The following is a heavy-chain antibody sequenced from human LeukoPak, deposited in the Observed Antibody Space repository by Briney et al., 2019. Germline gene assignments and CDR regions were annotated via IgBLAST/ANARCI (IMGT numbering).Heavy chain of an antibody. CDR3: AKSMRRGDILTGSYYMDV. CDR2: IRYDGSNK. J-gene: IGHJ6*03. D-gene: IGHD3-9*01. V-gene: IGHV3-30*02. CDR1: GFTFSSYD. Sequence: PGGSLRLSCAASGFTFSSYDIHWVRQAPGKGLEWVAFIRYDGSNKYYADSVKGRFTISRDNSKNTLYLQMNSLRAEDTAVYYCAKSMRRGDILTGSYYMDVWGKGTTVTISS.